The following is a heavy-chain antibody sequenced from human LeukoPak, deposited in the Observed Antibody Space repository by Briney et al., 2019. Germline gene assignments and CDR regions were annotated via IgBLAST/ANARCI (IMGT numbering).Heavy chain of an antibody. J-gene: IGHJ4*02. CDR1: GFSFTDAW. CDR3: ARIGYSSSSLDY. Sequence: GGSLRLSCVGSGFSFTDAWMSWVRQTPGKGLEWVGRIESKTDGETTDYATPVKDRFIISRDDSTNTLYLQMNSLKSEDMAMYHCARIGYSSSSLDYWGQGTLVTVSS. V-gene: IGHV3-15*04. CDR2: IESKTDGETT. D-gene: IGHD6-6*01.